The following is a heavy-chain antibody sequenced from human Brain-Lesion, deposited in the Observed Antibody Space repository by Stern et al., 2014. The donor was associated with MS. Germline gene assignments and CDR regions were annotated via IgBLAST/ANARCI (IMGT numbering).Heavy chain of an antibody. D-gene: IGHD3-3*01. CDR3: ARGSREVLLPRFYFDY. CDR2: IYHSGST. CDR1: GGSISSGNYY. Sequence: VQLVESGPGLVKPSQTLSLTCTVSGGSISSGNYYWSWIRQHPGNGLEWIGSIYHSGSTYYNPPLKSRVTTSIDTSKNQFSLKLSSVTAADTAVYYCARGSREVLLPRFYFDYWGQGTLVTVSS. V-gene: IGHV4-31*03. J-gene: IGHJ4*02.